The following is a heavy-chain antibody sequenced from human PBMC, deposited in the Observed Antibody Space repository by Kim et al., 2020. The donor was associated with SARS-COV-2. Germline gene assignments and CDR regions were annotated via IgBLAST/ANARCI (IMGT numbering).Heavy chain of an antibody. J-gene: IGHJ6*02. D-gene: IGHD5-18*01. Sequence: LKSRVAISVDTSKNQFSLKLSPVTAADTAVYYCARRGVDTAMVSYYGMDVWGQGTTVTVSS. CDR3: ARRGVDTAMVSYYGMDV. V-gene: IGHV4-59*08.